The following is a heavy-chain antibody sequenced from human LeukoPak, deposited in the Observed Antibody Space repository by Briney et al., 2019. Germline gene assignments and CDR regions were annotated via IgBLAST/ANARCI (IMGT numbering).Heavy chain of an antibody. D-gene: IGHD5-12*01. J-gene: IGHJ4*02. V-gene: IGHV1-8*02. CDR2: MNPTSGNT. Sequence: GASVKVSCKASGYTFTNYYMHWVRQATGQGLEWMGWMNPTSGNTGYPQKLQGRVTMTRDTSITTAYMELSSLRSEDTAVYYCARVEYNGGYSHVYWGQGTLVTVSS. CDR1: GYTFTNYY. CDR3: ARVEYNGGYSHVY.